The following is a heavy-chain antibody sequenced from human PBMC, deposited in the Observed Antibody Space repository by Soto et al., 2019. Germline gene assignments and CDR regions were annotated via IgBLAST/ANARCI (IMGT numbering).Heavy chain of an antibody. CDR1: GFTFGSYG. Sequence: EVQLLESGGGLVQPGGSLRLSCAASGFTFGSYGMTWVRQAPGKGLECVSGITAATGTTYYAGSVKGRFTISRDLSTNTLFLQMNSLRAADSAVCYCAKAKGRSNFYYSGLDVWGQGTTVTVSS. J-gene: IGHJ6*02. CDR3: AKAKGRSNFYYSGLDV. V-gene: IGHV3-23*01. CDR2: ITAATGTT. D-gene: IGHD1-26*01.